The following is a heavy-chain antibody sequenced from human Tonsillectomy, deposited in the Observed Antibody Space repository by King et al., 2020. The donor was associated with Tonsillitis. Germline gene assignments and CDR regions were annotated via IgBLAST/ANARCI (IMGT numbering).Heavy chain of an antibody. J-gene: IGHJ5*02. CDR3: ARVPEGFGGLYWFDP. V-gene: IGHV1-2*02. CDR2: INPNSGGT. CDR1: GYTFTGYY. Sequence: QLVQSGAEVKKPGASVKVSCKASGYTFTGYYMHWVRQAPGQGLEWMGWINPNSGGTNYAQKFQGRVTMTRDTSISTAYMELSRLRSDDTAVYYCARVPEGFGGLYWFDPWGQGTLVTVSS. D-gene: IGHD3-10*01.